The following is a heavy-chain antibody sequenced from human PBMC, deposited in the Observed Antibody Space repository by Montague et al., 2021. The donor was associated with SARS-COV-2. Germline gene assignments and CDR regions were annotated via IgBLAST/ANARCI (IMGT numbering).Heavy chain of an antibody. CDR2: ISNRGDTK. CDR1: GFIFSSYE. V-gene: IGHV3-48*03. D-gene: IGHD3-22*01. J-gene: IGHJ4*02. CDR3: ARAGEDYYYDSSGFLY. Sequence: SLRLSCAASGFIFSSYEMNWVRLAPGKGLEWVSYISNRGDTKYYADSVKGRFTISRDNAKNSLYLQMSSLRAEDTAVYYCARAGEDYYYDSSGFLYWGQGILVTVSS.